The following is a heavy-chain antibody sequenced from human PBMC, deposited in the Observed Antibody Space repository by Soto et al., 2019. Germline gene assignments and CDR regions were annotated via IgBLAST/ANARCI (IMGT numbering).Heavy chain of an antibody. CDR1: GGSISSSSYY. J-gene: IGHJ5*02. CDR3: ARSPHFDWFPAPHNWFDP. D-gene: IGHD3-9*01. V-gene: IGHV4-39*01. Sequence: SETLSLTCTVSGGSISSSSYYWGWIRQPPGKGLEWIGSIYYSGSTYYNPSLKSRVTISVDTSKNQFSLKLSSVTAADTAVYYCARSPHFDWFPAPHNWFDPWGQGPLVTVSS. CDR2: IYYSGST.